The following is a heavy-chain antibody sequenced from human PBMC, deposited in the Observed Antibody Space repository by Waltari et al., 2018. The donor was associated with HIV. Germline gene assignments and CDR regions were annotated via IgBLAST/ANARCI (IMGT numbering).Heavy chain of an antibody. CDR3: AREVSGSPYFFNY. CDR2: ISKESNKK. CDR1: GFPFGSFS. V-gene: IGHV3-7*03. D-gene: IGHD2-21*01. Sequence: EVQLVQSGGGLVQPGGSRRLACVTSGFPFGSFSMSWVRQAPGKGLDGVAKISKESNKKNYVVSVKGRFIISRDNAGKSLCLDMTDLRGEDTGLYYCAREVSGSPYFFNYWGQGAMLIVSP. J-gene: IGHJ4*02.